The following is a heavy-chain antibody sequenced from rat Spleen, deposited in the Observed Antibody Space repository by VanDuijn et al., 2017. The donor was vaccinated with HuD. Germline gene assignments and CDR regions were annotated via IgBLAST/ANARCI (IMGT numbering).Heavy chain of an antibody. CDR2: ISNFGGSI. D-gene: IGHD1-11*01. Sequence: EVQLVEAGGGLVQPGRSLKLSCAASGFIFSNYDMAWVRQAPTKGLEWVASISNFGGSIHYPDSVKGRFTISRDNAKSTLYLQMDSLRSEDTATYYCARHRNYGGIPFDFWGQGVMVTVSS. CDR3: ARHRNYGGIPFDF. J-gene: IGHJ2*01. V-gene: IGHV5S23*01. CDR1: GFIFSNYD.